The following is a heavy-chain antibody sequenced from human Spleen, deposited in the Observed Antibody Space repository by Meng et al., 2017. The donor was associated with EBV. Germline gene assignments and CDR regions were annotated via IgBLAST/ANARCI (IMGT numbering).Heavy chain of an antibody. CDR3: ARGDNGDSYFDY. CDR1: GGSIRGSNW. D-gene: IGHD4-17*01. J-gene: IGHJ4*02. CDR2: IYYSGST. Sequence: QVQVRESGQGLGKPAGTLSPPCAVSGGSIRGSNWWSWVRQPPGKGLEWIGEIYYSGSTNYSPSLKSRVTISVDKSKNQFSLELTSVTAADTAVYYCARGDNGDSYFDYWGQGTLVTVSS. V-gene: IGHV4-4*02.